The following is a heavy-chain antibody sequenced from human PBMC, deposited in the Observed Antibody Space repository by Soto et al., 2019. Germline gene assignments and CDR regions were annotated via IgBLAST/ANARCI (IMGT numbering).Heavy chain of an antibody. Sequence: PSVLMSVTCTVAGGYIITYCWSWVRQPPGKGLEWIGYIYHSGSTNYNPSLESRLTISIDTSKNQFSLRLASVTAADTAVYYCARTLPNRQLFDSWSQGTLVTVSS. V-gene: IGHV4-59*01. CDR1: GGYIITYC. CDR3: ARTLPNRQLFDS. J-gene: IGHJ4*02. CDR2: IYHSGST. D-gene: IGHD1-1*01.